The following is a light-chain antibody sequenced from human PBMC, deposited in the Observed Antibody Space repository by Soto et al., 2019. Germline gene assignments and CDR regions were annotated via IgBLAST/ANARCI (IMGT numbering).Light chain of an antibody. CDR2: DAS. CDR1: RAIGNF. V-gene: IGKV1-33*01. Sequence: DIQMTQSPSSLSASVGDRVTITCQAGRAIGNFLNWYQQKPGKAPKLLIYDASNLETGVPSRFSGSGSGTDFTFTISSLQPEDIATYYCQQYDNLPYTFGQGTKLEIK. CDR3: QQYDNLPYT. J-gene: IGKJ2*01.